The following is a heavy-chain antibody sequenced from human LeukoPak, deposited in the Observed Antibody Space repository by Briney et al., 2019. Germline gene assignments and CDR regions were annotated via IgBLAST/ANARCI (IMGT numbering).Heavy chain of an antibody. CDR1: GFTLSSYW. CDR3: ARVRLRSGYDTIDY. Sequence: PGGSLRLSCAASGFTLSSYWMDWVRQAPGIGLVRVAGISRDGSTTTYAGSVKGRFTISRDNAKNTLYLQMNSLRAEDTAVYYCARVRLRSGYDTIDYWGQGTLVTISS. V-gene: IGHV3-74*01. J-gene: IGHJ4*02. D-gene: IGHD5-12*01. CDR2: ISRDGSTT.